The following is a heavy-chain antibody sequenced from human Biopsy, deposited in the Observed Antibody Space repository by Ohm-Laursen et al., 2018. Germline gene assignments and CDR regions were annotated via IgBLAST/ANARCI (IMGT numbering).Heavy chain of an antibody. CDR2: INIDGSTT. Sequence: GSLRLSCSASGFSFSSYWMHWVRQGPGKGLVWVSRINIDGSTTRYADSVKGRFTISRDNAKNSLYLQMNSLRAEDTAVYYCARSRGSSGIATIYYYGMDVWGQGTTVTVSS. V-gene: IGHV3-74*01. CDR1: GFSFSSYW. CDR3: ARSRGSSGIATIYYYGMDV. J-gene: IGHJ6*02. D-gene: IGHD3-10*01.